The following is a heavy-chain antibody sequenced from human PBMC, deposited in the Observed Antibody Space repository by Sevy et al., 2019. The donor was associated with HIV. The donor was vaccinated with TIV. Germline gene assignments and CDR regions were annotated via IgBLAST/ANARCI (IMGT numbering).Heavy chain of an antibody. D-gene: IGHD6-13*01. J-gene: IGHJ4*02. Sequence: GGSLRLSCAASGFTFSSYAMSWVRQAPGKGLEWVSYISSSSSTIYYADSVKGRFTISRDNAKNSLYLQMNSLRAEDTAVYYCARSQGSSSWEYYFDYWGQGTLVTVSS. CDR3: ARSQGSSSWEYYFDY. V-gene: IGHV3-48*01. CDR2: ISSSSSTI. CDR1: GFTFSSYA.